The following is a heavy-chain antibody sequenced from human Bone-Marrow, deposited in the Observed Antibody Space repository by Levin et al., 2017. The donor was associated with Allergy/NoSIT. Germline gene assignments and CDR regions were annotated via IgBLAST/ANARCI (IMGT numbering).Heavy chain of an antibody. CDR3: VRGIIGDVRVAHKEAFDV. V-gene: IGHV3-21*01. CDR2: ISGDSSDL. J-gene: IGHJ3*01. Sequence: GASVKVSCTVSGFTFSIYSINWVRQAPGKGLEWISSISGDSSDLYYADSVKGRFTISRDNAKNSLNLQVSSLRAEDTAVYHCVRGIIGDVRVAHKEAFDVWGQGTMVTVSS. D-gene: IGHD2/OR15-2a*01. CDR1: GFTFSIYS.